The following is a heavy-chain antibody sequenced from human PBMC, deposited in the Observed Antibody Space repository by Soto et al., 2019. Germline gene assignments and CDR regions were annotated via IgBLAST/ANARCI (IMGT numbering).Heavy chain of an antibody. CDR1: GGSLSSYY. Sequence: QVQLQESGPGLVKPSETLSLTCTVSGGSLSSYYWGWIRQSPGKGLEWIGSIFYSGSFNHNPSLKSRATISLDTSTNQFSLKLTSVTAADAAVYYCASFFYGDYGAGFYFWGQGTQVTVSS. J-gene: IGHJ4*02. V-gene: IGHV4-59*01. CDR2: IFYSGSF. CDR3: ASFFYGDYGAGFYF. D-gene: IGHD4-17*01.